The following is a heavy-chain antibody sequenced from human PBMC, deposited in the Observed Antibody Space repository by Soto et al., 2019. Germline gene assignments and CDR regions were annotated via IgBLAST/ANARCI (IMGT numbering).Heavy chain of an antibody. D-gene: IGHD2-2*01. Sequence: QVQLQESGPGLVTPSQTLSLTCTVSGGSISSGGYSWSWIGQHPGKDLEWIGYIYYSGSTYYNPSLKRRVTISIDTSKNQFTLNLSSVTAADTAVYYCAGSLVVVPPYLNNCFDPWGQGTLVTVSS. V-gene: IGHV4-31*03. CDR2: IYYSGST. CDR3: AGSLVVVPPYLNNCFDP. CDR1: GGSISSGGYS. J-gene: IGHJ5*02.